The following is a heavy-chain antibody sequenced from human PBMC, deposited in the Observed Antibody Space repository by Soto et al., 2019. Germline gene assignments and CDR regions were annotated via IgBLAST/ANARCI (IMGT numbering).Heavy chain of an antibody. CDR2: INTDGSIT. V-gene: IGHV3-74*01. J-gene: IGHJ4*02. Sequence: EVQLVESGGGLVQPGGSLRLSCAASGLIFSNYKMHWVRQARGKGLVWVSRINTDGSITDYADSVKGRFTVSRDNAKNTLYLQMNSLRAEDTAVYYCARDTDGLHYWGQGTLVTVSS. CDR3: ARDTDGLHY. CDR1: GLIFSNYK.